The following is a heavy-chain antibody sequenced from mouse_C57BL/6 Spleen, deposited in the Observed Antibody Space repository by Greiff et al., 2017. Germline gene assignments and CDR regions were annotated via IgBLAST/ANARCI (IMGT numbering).Heavy chain of an antibody. Sequence: LVESGAELVRPGASVKLSCTASGFNITDYYMHWVKQRPEQGLEWIGRIDPEDGDTDYAPKFQGKATMTADTSSNTAYLQLSSLTSEDTAVYYCTPYYYGSSSFAYWGQGTLVTVSA. J-gene: IGHJ3*01. CDR3: TPYYYGSSSFAY. V-gene: IGHV14-1*01. CDR2: IDPEDGDT. CDR1: GFNITDYY. D-gene: IGHD1-1*01.